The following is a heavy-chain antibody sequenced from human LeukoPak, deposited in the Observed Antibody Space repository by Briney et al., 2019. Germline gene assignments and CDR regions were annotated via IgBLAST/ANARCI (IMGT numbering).Heavy chain of an antibody. CDR3: ARGSFLGSPIRPSPDY. CDR1: GYTFTSYD. CDR2: MNPNSGNT. D-gene: IGHD1-26*01. Sequence: GASVKVSCKASGYTFTSYDINWVRQATGQGLEWMGWMNPNSGNTGYAQKFQGRVTMTRNTSISTAYTELSSLRSEDTAVYYCARGSFLGSPIRPSPDYWGQGTLVTVSS. V-gene: IGHV1-8*01. J-gene: IGHJ4*02.